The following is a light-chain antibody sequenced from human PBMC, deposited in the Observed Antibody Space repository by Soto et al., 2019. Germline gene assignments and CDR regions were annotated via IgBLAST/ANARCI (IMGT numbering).Light chain of an antibody. V-gene: IGKV1-8*01. CDR2: AAS. CDR3: QQYYSYPT. CDR1: QGISSY. Sequence: AIRMTQSPSSLSASTGDRVTITCRASQGISSYLAWYQQKPWKAPKLLIYAASTLQSGVPSRFSGSGSGTDFTLTISCLQSEDFATYYCQQYYSYPTFGQGTRLEIK. J-gene: IGKJ5*01.